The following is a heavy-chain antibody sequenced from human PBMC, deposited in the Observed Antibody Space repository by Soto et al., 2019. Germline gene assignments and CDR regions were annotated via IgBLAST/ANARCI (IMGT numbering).Heavy chain of an antibody. J-gene: IGHJ5*02. CDR2: IYPGDTDT. V-gene: IGHV5-51*01. D-gene: IGHD6-13*01. Sequence: XESLKISCKGSGYSFTSYWIGWVRQMPGKGLEWMGIIYPGDTDTRYSPSFQGQVTISADKSISTAYLQWSSLKASDTAMYYCARHIRTAAYQTTSPDDAGGQGTLVTVSS. CDR1: GYSFTSYW. CDR3: ARHIRTAAYQTTSPDDA.